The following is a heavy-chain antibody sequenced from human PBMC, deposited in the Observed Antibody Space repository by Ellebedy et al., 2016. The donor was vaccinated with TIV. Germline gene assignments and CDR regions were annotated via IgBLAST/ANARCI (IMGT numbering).Heavy chain of an antibody. CDR3: ARDELVTPLGEYYYYGMDL. CDR1: GFTFSSYW. J-gene: IGHJ6*02. D-gene: IGHD4-23*01. CDR2: INSDGSST. V-gene: IGHV3-74*01. Sequence: PGGSLRLSCAASGFTFSSYWMHWVRQAPGKGLVWVSRINSDGSSTSYADSVKGRFTISRDNAKNTLYLQMNSLRAEDTAVYYCARDELVTPLGEYYYYGMDLWGQGTTVTVSS.